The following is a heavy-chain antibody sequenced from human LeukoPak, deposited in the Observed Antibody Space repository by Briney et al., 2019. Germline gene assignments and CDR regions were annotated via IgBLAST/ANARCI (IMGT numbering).Heavy chain of an antibody. V-gene: IGHV3-7*01. CDR2: IKQDGSEK. CDR3: ARDRFVSPGAFDI. D-gene: IGHD2/OR15-2a*01. Sequence: PGGSLRLSCAASGFTFSSYWMSWVRQAPGKGLEWVANIKQDGSEKYYVDSVKGRFTISRDNTKNSLYLQMNSLRAEDTAVYYCARDRFVSPGAFDIWGQGTMATVSS. CDR1: GFTFSSYW. J-gene: IGHJ3*02.